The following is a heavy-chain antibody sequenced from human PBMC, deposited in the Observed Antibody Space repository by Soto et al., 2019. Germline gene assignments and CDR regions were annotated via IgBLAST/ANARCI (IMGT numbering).Heavy chain of an antibody. CDR3: AQALRGAAANYYMCV. CDR2: ISGGGGST. J-gene: IGHJ6*03. CDR1: GFTFGNYA. Sequence: EVQLLESGGDLVQPGGSLRLSCAASGFTFGNYAMSWVRQAPGKGLEWVSVISGGGGSTYYADSVKGRFTISRDNSKNTLYLQMNSLRADDTAVYYCAQALRGAAANYYMCVWGKGTTVTVYS. D-gene: IGHD2-15*01. V-gene: IGHV3-23*01.